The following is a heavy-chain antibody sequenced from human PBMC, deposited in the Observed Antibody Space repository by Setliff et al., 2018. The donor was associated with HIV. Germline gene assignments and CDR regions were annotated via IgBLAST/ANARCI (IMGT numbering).Heavy chain of an antibody. CDR3: GTVRIAVPDDFDF. Sequence: GASVKVSCKASGYTFTDNYIHWVRQAPGKGLEWMGRIDPEDGETIYGAKFQGRVTMTADTSAATAYMVLSSLRSEDTALYYCGTVRIAVPDDFDFWGQGTLVTVSS. D-gene: IGHD6-19*01. CDR2: IDPEDGET. J-gene: IGHJ4*02. CDR1: GYTFTDNY. V-gene: IGHV1-69-2*01.